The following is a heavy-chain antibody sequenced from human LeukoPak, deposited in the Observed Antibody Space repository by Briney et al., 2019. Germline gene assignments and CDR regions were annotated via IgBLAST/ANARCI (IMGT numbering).Heavy chain of an antibody. D-gene: IGHD1-26*01. Sequence: GGSLRLSCAASGFTFDDYAMHWVRQAPGKGLEWVAVISYDGSNKYYADSVKGRFTISRDNSKNTLYLQMNSLRAEDTAVYYCARWGWELPSFYYFDYWGQGTLVTVSS. CDR2: ISYDGSNK. J-gene: IGHJ4*02. CDR3: ARWGWELPSFYYFDY. V-gene: IGHV3-30*04. CDR1: GFTFDDYA.